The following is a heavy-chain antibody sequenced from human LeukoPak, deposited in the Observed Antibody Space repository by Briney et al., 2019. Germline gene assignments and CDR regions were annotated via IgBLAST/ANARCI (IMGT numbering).Heavy chain of an antibody. CDR1: GFPFSRHW. Sequence: GGSLRLSCAASGFPFSRHWMGWVRQVPGKGPEWVASIKQDGRRYYADSVKGRFIVSRDNAQNSLFLQMNSLRAEDTAVYYCAKDRIPGRGYSGYDGRSYYYMDVWGKGTTVTVSS. CDR2: IKQDGRR. CDR3: AKDRIPGRGYSGYDGRSYYYMDV. J-gene: IGHJ6*03. V-gene: IGHV3-7*03. D-gene: IGHD5-12*01.